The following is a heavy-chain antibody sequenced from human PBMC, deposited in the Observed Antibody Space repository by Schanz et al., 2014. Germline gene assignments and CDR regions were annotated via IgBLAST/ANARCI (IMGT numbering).Heavy chain of an antibody. CDR3: AKVQTHTLYGGNSCFDY. J-gene: IGHJ4*02. CDR1: EFIISNYW. CDR2: IEGDGSRK. D-gene: IGHD2-21*02. V-gene: IGHV3-7*03. Sequence: EVQLVESGGGLVQPGGSLTLSCAASEFIISNYWMTWVRQAPGKGPEWVANIEGDGSRKQYVDSVEGRFTISRDNAKNSLYLQMNSLRPEDTALYYCAKVQTHTLYGGNSCFDYWGQGTLVTVSS.